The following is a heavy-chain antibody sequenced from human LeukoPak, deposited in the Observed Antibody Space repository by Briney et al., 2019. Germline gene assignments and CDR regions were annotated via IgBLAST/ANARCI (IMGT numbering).Heavy chain of an antibody. J-gene: IGHJ6*02. Sequence: GGSLRLSCAASGFTFSNYGMHWVRQAPGKGLEWVAVVSYDESDKYYADSVKGRFTISRDNSKNTLYLQMNSLRPEDTAVYYCAKGVVAATNAAYYGMDVWGQGTTVTVSS. D-gene: IGHD2-15*01. CDR2: VSYDESDK. CDR3: AKGVVAATNAAYYGMDV. CDR1: GFTFSNYG. V-gene: IGHV3-30*18.